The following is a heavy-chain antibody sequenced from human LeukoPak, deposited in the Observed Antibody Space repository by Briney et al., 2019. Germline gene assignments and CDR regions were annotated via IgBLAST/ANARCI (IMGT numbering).Heavy chain of an antibody. CDR1: GYTFTGYY. CDR2: INPNSGGT. J-gene: IGHJ5*02. CDR3: ARGRSCSGGSCSRNP. D-gene: IGHD2-15*01. V-gene: IGHV1-2*02. Sequence: ASVKVSCKASGYTFTGYYMHWVRRAPGQGLEWMGWINPNSGGTNYAQKFQGRVTMTRDTSISTAYMELSRLRSDDTAVYYCARGRSCSGGSCSRNPWGQGTLVTVSS.